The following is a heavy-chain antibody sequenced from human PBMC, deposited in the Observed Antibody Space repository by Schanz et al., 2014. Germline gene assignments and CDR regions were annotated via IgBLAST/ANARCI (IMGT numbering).Heavy chain of an antibody. D-gene: IGHD3-9*01. Sequence: EVQLLESGGGLVQPGGSLRLSCAASGFTFTTHSMTWVRQAPGKGLEWVSGISGSGGSTYYADSVKGRFTISRDNSKTTLSLQMNSLRAEDAAVYYCAKAEYDILTDSYSRLDPWGQGTLVTVSS. V-gene: IGHV3-23*01. CDR3: AKAEYDILTDSYSRLDP. J-gene: IGHJ5*02. CDR2: ISGSGGST. CDR1: GFTFTTHS.